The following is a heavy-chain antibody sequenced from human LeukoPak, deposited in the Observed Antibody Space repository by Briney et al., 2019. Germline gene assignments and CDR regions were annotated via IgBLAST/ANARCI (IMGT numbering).Heavy chain of an antibody. CDR1: GGSVSSGSYY. V-gene: IGHV4-61*01. CDR2: IYYSGST. D-gene: IGHD3-10*01. CDR3: GRTLMVRGVITYYYFDY. Sequence: SETLSLTCTVSGGSVSSGSYYWSWIRQPPGKGLEWIRYIYYSGSTNYNPSLKSRVTISVDTSKNQFSLKLSSVTAADTAVYYWGRTLMVRGVITYYYFDYWGQGTLVTVSS. J-gene: IGHJ4*02.